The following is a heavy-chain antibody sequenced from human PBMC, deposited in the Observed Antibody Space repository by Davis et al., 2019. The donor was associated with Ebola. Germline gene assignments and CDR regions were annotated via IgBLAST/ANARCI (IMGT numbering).Heavy chain of an antibody. V-gene: IGHV1-8*01. CDR1: GYTFTSYD. Sequence: ASVKVSCKASGYTFTSYDINWVRQATGQGLEWMGWMNPNSGNTGYAQKFQGRVTMTRNTSISTAYMELRSLRSDDTAVYYCARGGFLDYDILTAYYPYDYWGQGTLVTVSS. D-gene: IGHD3-9*01. J-gene: IGHJ4*02. CDR3: ARGGFLDYDILTAYYPYDY. CDR2: MNPNSGNT.